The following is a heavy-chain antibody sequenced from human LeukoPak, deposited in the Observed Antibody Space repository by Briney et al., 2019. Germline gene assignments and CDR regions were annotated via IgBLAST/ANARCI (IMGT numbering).Heavy chain of an antibody. CDR3: ATGSGRTDFYYYYGMDV. CDR2: FDPEDGET. Sequence: ASVKVSCKVSGYTLTELSMHWVRQAPGKGLEWMGGFDPEDGETIYAQKFQGRVTMTGDTSTDTAYMELSSLRSEDTAVYYCATGSGRTDFYYYYGMDVWGQGTTVTVSS. V-gene: IGHV1-24*01. J-gene: IGHJ6*02. D-gene: IGHD6-19*01. CDR1: GYTLTELS.